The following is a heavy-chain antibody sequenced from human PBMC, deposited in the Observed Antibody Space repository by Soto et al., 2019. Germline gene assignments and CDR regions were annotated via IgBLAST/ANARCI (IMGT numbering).Heavy chain of an antibody. J-gene: IGHJ6*02. V-gene: IGHV1-18*04. CDR2: ISAYNVNT. CDR1: GYRFATYG. CDR3: ARVSGDFGLSYFCGMDV. Sequence: QVQLVQSGSEVKKPGASVMVSCKASGYRFATYGITWVRLAPGQGLEWMGWISAYNVNTKYAQNLQGRVTMTADTSTSTAYMEVRSLTSDDAAVYYCARVSGDFGLSYFCGMDVWGQGTTVPVSS. D-gene: IGHD4-17*01.